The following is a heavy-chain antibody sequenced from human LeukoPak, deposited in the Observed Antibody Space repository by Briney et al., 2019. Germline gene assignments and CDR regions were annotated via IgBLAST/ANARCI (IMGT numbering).Heavy chain of an antibody. J-gene: IGHJ6*02. D-gene: IGHD6-13*01. CDR3: AVSIAAAGTFAGDYYYYYGMDV. V-gene: IGHV4-61*02. CDR1: GGSISSGSYY. CDR2: IYTSGST. Sequence: KASETLSLTCTVSGGSISSGSYYWSCIRQPAWKGLEWIGRIYTSGSTNYNPSLKSRVTISVDTSKNQFSLKLSSVTAADTAVYYCAVSIAAAGTFAGDYYYYYGMDVWGQATTVTVSS.